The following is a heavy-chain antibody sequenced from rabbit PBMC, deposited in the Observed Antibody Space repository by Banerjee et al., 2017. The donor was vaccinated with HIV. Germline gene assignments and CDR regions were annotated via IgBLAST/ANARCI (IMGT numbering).Heavy chain of an antibody. J-gene: IGHJ4*01. D-gene: IGHD6-1*01. CDR1: GFDFSSNA. Sequence: QEQLEESGGDLVKPEGSLTLTCKASGFDFSSNAVCWVRQAPGKGLEWVACIYAGSSGGAYYATWARGRFTVSKTSSTTVTLQMTSLTDADTATYFCGRDRGVGYDLNLWGPGTLVTVS. V-gene: IGHV1S45*01. CDR3: GRDRGVGYDLNL. CDR2: IYAGSSGGA.